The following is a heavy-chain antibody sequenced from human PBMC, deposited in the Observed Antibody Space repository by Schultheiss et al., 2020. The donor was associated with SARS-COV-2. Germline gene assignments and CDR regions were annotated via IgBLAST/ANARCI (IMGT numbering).Heavy chain of an antibody. CDR1: GGSFSGYY. D-gene: IGHD5-12*01. J-gene: IGHJ4*02. CDR2: INHSGST. Sequence: SQTLSLTCAVYGGSFSGYYWSWIRQPPGKGLEWIGEINHSGSTNYNPSLKSRVTISVDTSKNQFSLKLSSVTAADTAVYYCARHEGYSGYDFDYWGQGTLVTVSS. V-gene: IGHV4-34*01. CDR3: ARHEGYSGYDFDY.